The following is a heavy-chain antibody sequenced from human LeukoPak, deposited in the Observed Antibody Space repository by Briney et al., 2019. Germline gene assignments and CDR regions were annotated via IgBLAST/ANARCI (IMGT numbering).Heavy chain of an antibody. CDR1: GFSFSDYY. CDR3: ARSAVTNGYYYYYYMDV. CDR2: ISSSGSIK. J-gene: IGHJ6*03. D-gene: IGHD4-17*01. Sequence: KAGGSLRLSCEASGFSFSDYYMSWIRQAPGKGLEWVSYISSSGSIKYYADSVKGRFTVSRDNAKNSLYLQMNSLRAEDTAVYYCARSAVTNGYYYYYYMDVWAKGPRSPSP. V-gene: IGHV3-11*04.